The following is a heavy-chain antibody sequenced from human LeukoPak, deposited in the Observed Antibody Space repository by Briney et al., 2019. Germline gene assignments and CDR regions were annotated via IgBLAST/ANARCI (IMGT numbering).Heavy chain of an antibody. D-gene: IGHD1-14*01. V-gene: IGHV3-7*01. CDR1: GFTFSSFW. CDR2: INRDGSET. J-gene: IGHJ6*03. CDR3: ARSPAGANYYLDV. Sequence: GGSLRLSCAASGFTFSSFWMSWVRQAPGKGLEWVANINRDGSETYYVDSMKGRFTISRDNAKNSLYLQMNSLRAEDTAVYYCARSPAGANYYLDVWGKGTTVTISS.